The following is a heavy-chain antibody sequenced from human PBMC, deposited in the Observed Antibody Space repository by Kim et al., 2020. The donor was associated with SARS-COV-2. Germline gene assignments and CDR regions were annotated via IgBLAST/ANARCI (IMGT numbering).Heavy chain of an antibody. J-gene: IGHJ4*02. CDR2: MYISGTT. V-gene: IGHV4-4*07. CDR3: ARVATSPRRPIDY. Sequence: SETLSLTCTVSGASISSNYWTWVRQPAGKGLEYIGRMYISGTTDYNPSLRGRATMSLDTSKNQFSLKLTSVTAADTAVYYCARVATSPRRPIDYWDQGTLVTVSS. CDR1: GASISSNY.